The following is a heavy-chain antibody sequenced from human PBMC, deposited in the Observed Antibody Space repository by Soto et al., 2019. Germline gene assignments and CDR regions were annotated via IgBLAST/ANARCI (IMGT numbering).Heavy chain of an antibody. CDR3: ARASSGWYSAIGY. D-gene: IGHD6-19*01. CDR1: GFTFSSYA. J-gene: IGHJ4*02. CDR2: ISYDGSNK. Sequence: QVQLVESGGGVVQPGRSLRLSCAASGFTFSSYAMHWVRQAPGKGLEWVAVISYDGSNKYYADSVKGRFTISRDNSKNTLYLQMNSLRAEDPAVYYCARASSGWYSAIGYWGQGTLVTVSS. V-gene: IGHV3-30-3*01.